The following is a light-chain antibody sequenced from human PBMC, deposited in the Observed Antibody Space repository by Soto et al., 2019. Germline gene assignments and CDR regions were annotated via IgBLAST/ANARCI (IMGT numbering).Light chain of an antibody. CDR3: QQYYSYPLT. CDR2: AAS. Sequence: AIRMTQSPSSLSASTGDRVTITCRASQGISSYLAGYQQKPGKAPKLLIYAASTLPSGVPSTFSGSGSGTDFTLTISCQQSEDSATYSCQQYYSYPLTFGGGTKVEIK. V-gene: IGKV1-8*01. J-gene: IGKJ4*01. CDR1: QGISSY.